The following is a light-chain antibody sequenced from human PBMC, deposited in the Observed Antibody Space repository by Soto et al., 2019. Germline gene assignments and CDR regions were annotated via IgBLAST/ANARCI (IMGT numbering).Light chain of an antibody. CDR3: QQYGSSPTT. CDR2: DAS. V-gene: IGKV3D-20*01. Sequence: EIVMTQSPATLSVSPGERATLSCRASQSVSSKLAWYQQKPGLAPRLLIYDASSRATGIPDRFSGSGSGTDFTLTISRLEPEDFAVYYCQQYGSSPTTFGQGTKVDIK. CDR1: QSVSSK. J-gene: IGKJ1*01.